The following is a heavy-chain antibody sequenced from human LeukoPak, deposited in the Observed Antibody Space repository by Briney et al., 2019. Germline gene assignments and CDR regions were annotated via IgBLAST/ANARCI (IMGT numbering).Heavy chain of an antibody. CDR3: AKGELGLWFDY. V-gene: IGHV3-30*18. J-gene: IGHJ4*02. Sequence: PGGSLRLSCAASRFTFSSYGMHWVRQAPGKGPEWVALISYDGSNKYYADSVKGRFTISRDNSKNTLYLQMNSLRAEDTAVYYCAKGELGLWFDYWGQGTLVTVSS. CDR1: RFTFSSYG. D-gene: IGHD5-18*01. CDR2: ISYDGSNK.